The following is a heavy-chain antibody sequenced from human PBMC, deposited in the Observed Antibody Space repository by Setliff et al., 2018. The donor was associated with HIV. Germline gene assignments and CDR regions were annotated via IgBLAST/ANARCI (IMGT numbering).Heavy chain of an antibody. Sequence: SETLSLTCTVSGGSISSYQWGWIRQPPGKGLEWIGSIYYNGRTFYTPSLKSRVTMSIDTSQNQFSLKLNSITAADTAVYYCARKGAGYNTYYFDYWGQGALVTVSS. D-gene: IGHD3-9*01. CDR3: ARKGAGYNTYYFDY. CDR1: GGSISSYQ. J-gene: IGHJ4*02. CDR2: IYYNGRT. V-gene: IGHV4-59*04.